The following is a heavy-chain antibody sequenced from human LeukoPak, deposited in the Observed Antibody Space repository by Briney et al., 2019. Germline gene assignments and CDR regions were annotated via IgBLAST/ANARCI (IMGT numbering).Heavy chain of an antibody. CDR3: ARVGGRTYYYDSSGYYLSYFDY. D-gene: IGHD3-22*01. CDR2: INAGNGNT. J-gene: IGHJ4*02. CDR1: GGTFSSYA. V-gene: IGHV1-69*01. Sequence: ASVKVSCKASGGTFSSYAISWVRQAPGQRLEWMGWINAGNGNTKYSQKFQGRVTITADESTSTAYMELSSLRSEDTAVYYCARVGGRTYYYDSSGYYLSYFDYWGQGTLVTVSS.